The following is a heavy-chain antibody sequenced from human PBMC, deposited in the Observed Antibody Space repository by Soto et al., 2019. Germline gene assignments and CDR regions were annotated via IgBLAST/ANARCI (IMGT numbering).Heavy chain of an antibody. V-gene: IGHV4-59*01. CDR3: ARGMLDYCGGDCYSIDY. CDR1: GGSISSYY. Sequence: SETLSLTCTVSGGSISSYYWSWIRQPPGKGLEWIGYIYYSGSTNYSPSLKSRVTISVDTSKNQFSLKLSSVTAADTAVYYCARGMLDYCGGDCYSIDYWGQGTLVTVS. D-gene: IGHD2-21*02. J-gene: IGHJ4*02. CDR2: IYYSGST.